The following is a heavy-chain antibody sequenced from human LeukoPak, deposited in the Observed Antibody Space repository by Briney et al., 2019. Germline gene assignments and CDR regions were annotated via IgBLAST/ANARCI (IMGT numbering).Heavy chain of an antibody. CDR3: ARGGPSGAIHD. CDR2: IKEDGSEK. V-gene: IGHV3-7*01. CDR1: GFTFSSYW. D-gene: IGHD2-21*01. J-gene: IGHJ4*02. Sequence: GGSLRLSCAVSGFTFSSYWMSWVRQAPRKGLEWVANIKEDGSEKYYVDSVKGRFTISRDNAKNSLFLQMNSLRVEDTAVYFCARGGPSGAIHDWGQGTLVTVSS.